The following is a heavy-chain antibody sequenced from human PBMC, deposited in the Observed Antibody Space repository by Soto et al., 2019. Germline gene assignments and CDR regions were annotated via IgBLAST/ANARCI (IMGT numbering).Heavy chain of an antibody. Sequence: EVQLVESGGGLVQPGGSLRLSCTASGLTFSRHWMSWVRQAPGKGLEWVANIKQDGSEKYYVDSVKGRFTISRDNAENSLFLQMTSLRDEDTAVYYSAGRGPDDVYHGVFDYWGQGALVTVSP. J-gene: IGHJ4*02. CDR1: GLTFSRHW. CDR3: AGRGPDDVYHGVFDY. D-gene: IGHD2-8*01. CDR2: IKQDGSEK. V-gene: IGHV3-7*03.